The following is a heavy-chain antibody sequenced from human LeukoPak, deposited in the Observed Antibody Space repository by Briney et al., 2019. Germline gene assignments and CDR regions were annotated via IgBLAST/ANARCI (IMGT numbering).Heavy chain of an antibody. CDR2: INHSGST. CDR3: AWQRRYYFDY. Sequence: PSETLSLTCAVYGGSFSGYYWSWIRQPPGKGLEWIGEINHSGSTNYNPSLKSRVTISVDTSKNQFSLKLSSVTAADTAVYYCAWQRRYYFDYWGQGTLVTVSS. V-gene: IGHV4-34*01. CDR1: GGSFSGYY. J-gene: IGHJ4*02.